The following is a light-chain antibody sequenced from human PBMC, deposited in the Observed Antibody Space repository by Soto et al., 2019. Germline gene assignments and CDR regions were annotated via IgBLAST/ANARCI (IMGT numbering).Light chain of an antibody. CDR1: QYINNY. Sequence: DIQMTQSPSSLSPSVGDRVTITCRASQYINNYLAWYQKKQGKVPKLLLYAASTLQSGVPSRFSGSGSGTDFPLTISSLQPEDVATYYCQKYDSAPYTFGQGTKLEMK. J-gene: IGKJ2*01. V-gene: IGKV1-27*01. CDR3: QKYDSAPYT. CDR2: AAS.